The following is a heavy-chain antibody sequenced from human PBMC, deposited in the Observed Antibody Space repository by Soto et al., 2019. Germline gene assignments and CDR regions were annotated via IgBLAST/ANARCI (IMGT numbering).Heavy chain of an antibody. CDR2: INRGGSTT. CDR3: ARGRSRYFDS. J-gene: IGHJ4*02. CDR1: GFTFSDSY. V-gene: IGHV3-11*01. D-gene: IGHD1-26*01. Sequence: GSLRLSCAASGFTFSDSYMSWIRQSPGKGLEWLAYINRGGSTTYYADSVKGRFIIYKDNAKNSLYLQMNGLRVEDTAVYYCARGRSRYFDSWSQGTLVTVSS.